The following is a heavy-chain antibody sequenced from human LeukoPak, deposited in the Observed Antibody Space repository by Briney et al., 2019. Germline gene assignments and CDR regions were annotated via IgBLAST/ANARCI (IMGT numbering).Heavy chain of an antibody. CDR2: IYYSGST. CDR3: ARQSIAARSGFAWFDP. CDR1: GGSISSSSYY. Sequence: SETLSLTCTVSGGSISSSSYYWGWIRQPPGKGLEWIGSIYYSGSTYYNPSLKSRVTISVDTSKNQFSLKLSSMTAADTAVYYCARQSIAARSGFAWFDPWGQGTLVTVSS. D-gene: IGHD6-6*01. J-gene: IGHJ5*02. V-gene: IGHV4-39*07.